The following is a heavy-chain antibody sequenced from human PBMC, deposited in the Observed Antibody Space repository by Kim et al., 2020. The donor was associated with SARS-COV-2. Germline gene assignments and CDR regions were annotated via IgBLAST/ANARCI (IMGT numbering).Heavy chain of an antibody. CDR1: GYTFTSYG. Sequence: ASVKVSCKASGYTFTSYGISWVRQAPGQGLEWMGWISAYNGNTNYAQKLQGRVTMTTDTSTSTAYMELRSLRSDDTAVYYCARSRSIAVAGDWFDPWGQGTLVTVSS. V-gene: IGHV1-18*01. CDR3: ARSRSIAVAGDWFDP. CDR2: ISAYNGNT. D-gene: IGHD6-19*01. J-gene: IGHJ5*02.